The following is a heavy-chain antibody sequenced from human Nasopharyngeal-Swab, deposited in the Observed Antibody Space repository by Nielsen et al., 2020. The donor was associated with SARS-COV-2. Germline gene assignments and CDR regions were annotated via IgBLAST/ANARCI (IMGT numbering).Heavy chain of an antibody. CDR2: IYPGDSDT. Sequence: GESLKISCKGSGYSFTSYWIGWVRQMPGKGPEWMGIIYPGDSDTRYSPSFQGQVTIPADKSISTAYLQWSSLKASDTAMYYCARHNCGGDCYSNDWYFDLWGRGTLVTVSS. CDR1: GYSFTSYW. J-gene: IGHJ2*01. V-gene: IGHV5-51*01. CDR3: ARHNCGGDCYSNDWYFDL. D-gene: IGHD2-21*02.